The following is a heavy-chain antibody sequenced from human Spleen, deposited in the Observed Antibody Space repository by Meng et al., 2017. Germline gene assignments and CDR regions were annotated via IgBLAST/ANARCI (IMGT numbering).Heavy chain of an antibody. CDR3: AREPLMGDPYYFDY. Sequence: SETLSLTCAVSGYSISSGGYYWSWIRQHPGKGLEWIGYIYYSGSTYYNPSLKSRVTISVDTSKNQFSLKLSSVTAADTAVYHCAREPLMGDPYYFDYWGQGTLVTVSS. D-gene: IGHD2-21*02. CDR2: IYYSGST. CDR1: GYSISSGGYY. V-gene: IGHV4-31*11. J-gene: IGHJ4*02.